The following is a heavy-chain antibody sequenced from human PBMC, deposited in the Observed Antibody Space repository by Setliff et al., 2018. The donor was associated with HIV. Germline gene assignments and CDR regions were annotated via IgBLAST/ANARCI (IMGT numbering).Heavy chain of an antibody. V-gene: IGHV1-69*06. CDR1: GGTFSSYS. CDR3: AGDQVSMVRAVRLVA. D-gene: IGHD3-10*01. Sequence: ASVKVSCKASGGTFSSYSISWVRQAPGQGLEWMGRILPIFGTRDYAQKFQGRVTITADKSTSTAYMELRSLRSEDTAVYYCAGDQVSMVRAVRLVAWGQGSLVTVSS. J-gene: IGHJ1*01. CDR2: ILPIFGTR.